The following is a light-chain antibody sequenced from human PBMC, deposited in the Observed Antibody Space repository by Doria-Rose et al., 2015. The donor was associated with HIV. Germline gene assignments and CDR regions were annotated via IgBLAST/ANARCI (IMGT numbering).Light chain of an antibody. CDR2: AAS. CDR1: EAISSW. J-gene: IGKJ5*01. CDR3: QQSNSFPIT. V-gene: IGKV1-12*01. Sequence: SPSSVSASVGDRVTITCRSREAISSWLVWYQQKPGKAPKVLIYAASTLQSGVPSRFSGSGFGTDFTLTISNLQPEDFATYYCQQSNSFPITFGQGTRLEIK.